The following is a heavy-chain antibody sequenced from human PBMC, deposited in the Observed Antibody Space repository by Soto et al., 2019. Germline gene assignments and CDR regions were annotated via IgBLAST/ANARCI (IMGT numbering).Heavy chain of an antibody. CDR2: IIPIFGIA. Sequence: ASVTVSCKASGHTLSVHSIHCVRQAPGHGLEWIGRIIPIFGIASYAQKFQGRVTITRDMSTSTAYMELSSLRSEDTAVYYCAAERFGESLGGMDVWGQGTTVTVS. J-gene: IGHJ6*02. V-gene: IGHV1-46*01. D-gene: IGHD3-10*01. CDR1: GHTLSVHS. CDR3: AAERFGESLGGMDV.